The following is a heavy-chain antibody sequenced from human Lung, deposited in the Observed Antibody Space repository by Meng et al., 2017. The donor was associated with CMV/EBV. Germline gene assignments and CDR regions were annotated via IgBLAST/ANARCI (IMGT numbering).Heavy chain of an antibody. CDR2: IIPIFGTA. J-gene: IGHJ4*02. V-gene: IGHV1-69*05. CDR3: ASTTPYCSSTSCYTYFDY. Sequence: SXXVSXKASGGTFSSYAISWVRQAPGQGLEWMGGIIPIFGTANYAQKFQGRVTITTDESTSTAYMELSSLRSEDTAVYYCASTTPYCSSTSCYTYFDYXGQGXLVTVSS. D-gene: IGHD2-2*02. CDR1: GGTFSSYA.